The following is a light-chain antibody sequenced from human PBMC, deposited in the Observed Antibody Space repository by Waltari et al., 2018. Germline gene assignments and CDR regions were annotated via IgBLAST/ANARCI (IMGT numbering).Light chain of an antibody. CDR2: RAS. CDR1: QTISSY. V-gene: IGKV1-39*01. Sequence: DIQMTQSPSSLSASVGDTVTITCQASQTISSYLNWYQQKPGKAPKLLIYRASSLQSGIPSRFSGSGSGTDFTLTISSLLPEDFATYYCQQDYTHPSSFGQGTNVEIK. J-gene: IGKJ2*03. CDR3: QQDYTHPSS.